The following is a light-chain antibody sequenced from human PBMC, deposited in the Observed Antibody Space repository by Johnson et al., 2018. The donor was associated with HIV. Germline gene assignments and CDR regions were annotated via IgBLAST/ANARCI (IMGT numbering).Light chain of an antibody. CDR2: ENN. Sequence: VLTQPPSVSAAPGQKVTISCSGSSSNIGNNYVSWYQQLPGTAPKLLIYENNKRPSGIPDRFSGSKSGTSATLGITGLKTGDEADYYCGTWASSLRAGCYVFGTGTKVTVL. CDR3: GTWASSLRAGCYV. V-gene: IGLV1-51*02. CDR1: SSNIGNNY. J-gene: IGLJ1*01.